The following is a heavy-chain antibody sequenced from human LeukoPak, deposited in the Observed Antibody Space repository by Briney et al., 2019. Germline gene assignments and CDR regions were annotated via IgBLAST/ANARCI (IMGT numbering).Heavy chain of an antibody. J-gene: IGHJ4*02. CDR2: IKQDGSEK. CDR1: GFTFSSYW. D-gene: IGHD3-10*01. CDR3: ARENPLGAGDFDY. Sequence: GGSLRLSCAASGFTFSSYWMSWVRQAPGKGLEWVANIKQDGSEKYYVDSVKGRLTISRDNAKNSLYLQMNSLRAEDTAVYYCARENPLGAGDFDYWGQGTLVTVSS. V-gene: IGHV3-7*01.